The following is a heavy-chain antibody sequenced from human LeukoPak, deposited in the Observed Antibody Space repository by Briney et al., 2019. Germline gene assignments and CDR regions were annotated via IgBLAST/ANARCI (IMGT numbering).Heavy chain of an antibody. Sequence: ASVKVSCKASGGTFSSYAISWVRQAPGQGLEWMGRIIPIFGTANYAQKFQGRVTITTDESTSTAYMELSSLRSEDTAVYYCARDYGSSWYLDYYYMDVWGKGTTVTVSS. J-gene: IGHJ6*03. CDR2: IIPIFGTA. D-gene: IGHD6-13*01. CDR3: ARDYGSSWYLDYYYMDV. V-gene: IGHV1-69*05. CDR1: GGTFSSYA.